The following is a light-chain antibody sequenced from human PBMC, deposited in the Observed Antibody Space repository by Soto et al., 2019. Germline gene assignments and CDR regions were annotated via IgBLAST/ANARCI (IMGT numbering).Light chain of an antibody. V-gene: IGLV2-8*01. J-gene: IGLJ2*01. CDR2: EVS. CDR3: TSYAGSNNYVV. CDR1: SSDVGGYNY. Sequence: QSALTQPPSASGSPGQSVTISCTGTSSDVGGYNYVSWYQQHPAKAPKLMIYEVSKRPSGVPDRFSGSKSGNTASLTVSGLQAEDEADYFCTSYAGSNNYVVFGGGTQLTV.